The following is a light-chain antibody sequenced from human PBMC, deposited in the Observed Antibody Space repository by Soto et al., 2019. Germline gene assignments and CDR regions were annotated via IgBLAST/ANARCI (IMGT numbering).Light chain of an antibody. CDR3: QQYSNWPPWT. Sequence: DIQMTQSPSSLSASVGDRVTITCQASQDISNYLNWYQQKPGKAPKLLIYDASNLETGVPSRFSGSGSGTEFTLTISSLQSEDFAVYYCQQYSNWPPWTFGQGTKVE. V-gene: IGKV1-33*01. CDR2: DAS. J-gene: IGKJ1*01. CDR1: QDISNY.